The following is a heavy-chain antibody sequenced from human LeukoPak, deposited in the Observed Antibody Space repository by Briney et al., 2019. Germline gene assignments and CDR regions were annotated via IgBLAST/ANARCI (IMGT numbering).Heavy chain of an antibody. Sequence: PGRSLRLSCAASGFTLNSYGIHWVRQAPGKGLEGVAFIWYDGSNKYYADSVKGRFTISRDNSKNTLYLQMNSLRAEDTAVYYCARARTTRGFDYWGQGTLVTVSS. J-gene: IGHJ4*02. V-gene: IGHV3-33*01. CDR1: GFTLNSYG. D-gene: IGHD4-17*01. CDR3: ARARTTRGFDY. CDR2: IWYDGSNK.